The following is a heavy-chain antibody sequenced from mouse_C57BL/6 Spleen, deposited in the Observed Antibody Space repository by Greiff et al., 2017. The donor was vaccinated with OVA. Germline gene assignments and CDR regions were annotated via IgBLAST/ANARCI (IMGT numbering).Heavy chain of an antibody. CDR3: ERKRGSSVHYFDY. D-gene: IGHD3-2*02. CDR2: IYPSDSET. J-gene: IGHJ2*01. CDR1: GYTFTSYW. Sequence: VQLQQPGAELVRPGSSVKLSCKASGYTFTSYWMDWVKQRPGQGLEWIGNIYPSDSETHYNQKFKDKATLTVDKSSSTAYMRLSSLTSEDSAVYDCERKRGSSVHYFDYWGQGTTLTVSS. V-gene: IGHV1-61*01.